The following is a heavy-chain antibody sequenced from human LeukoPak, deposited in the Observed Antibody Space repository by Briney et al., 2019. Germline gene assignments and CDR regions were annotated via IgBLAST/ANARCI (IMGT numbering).Heavy chain of an antibody. Sequence: GGSLRLSCAASGFTFSSYSMNWVREAPGKGLEGVSSISSSRSYIYYADSVKGGFTISRDNAKNSLYLQMNSLRAEDTAVYYCARDRSGIAVAGQQFDYWGQGTLITASS. CDR3: ARDRSGIAVAGQQFDY. CDR1: GFTFSSYS. J-gene: IGHJ4*02. CDR2: ISSSRSYI. D-gene: IGHD6-19*01. V-gene: IGHV3-21*01.